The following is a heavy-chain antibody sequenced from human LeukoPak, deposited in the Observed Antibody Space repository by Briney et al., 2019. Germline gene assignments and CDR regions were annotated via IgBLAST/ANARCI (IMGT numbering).Heavy chain of an antibody. J-gene: IGHJ4*02. D-gene: IGHD3-22*01. CDR1: GFTFSSYG. CDR3: ARDGLDYYYDSSGYLH. V-gene: IGHV3-33*01. CDR2: IWYDGSNK. Sequence: GRSARLFCAASGFTFSSYGMHWVRQAPGKGLEWVAVIWYDGSNKYYADSVKGRFTISRDNSKNTLYLQMNSLRAEDTAVYYCARDGLDYYYDSSGYLHWGQGTLVTVSS.